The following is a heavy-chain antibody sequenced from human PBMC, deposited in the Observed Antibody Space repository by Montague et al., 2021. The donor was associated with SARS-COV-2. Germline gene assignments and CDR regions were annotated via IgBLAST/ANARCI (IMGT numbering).Heavy chain of an antibody. V-gene: IGHV4-30-2*01. D-gene: IGHD5-12*01. Sequence: TLSLTCAVSGGSISSGGYSWSWIRQPPGKGLEWIGYIYHSGSTYYNPSLKSRVTISVDRSKNQFSLKLSSVTAADTAVYYCARHERQWLRLYPYYFDYWGQGTLVTVSS. CDR1: GGSISSGGYS. J-gene: IGHJ4*02. CDR3: ARHERQWLRLYPYYFDY. CDR2: IYHSGST.